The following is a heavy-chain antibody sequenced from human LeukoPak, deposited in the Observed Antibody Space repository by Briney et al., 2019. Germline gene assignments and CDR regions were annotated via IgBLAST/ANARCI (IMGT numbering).Heavy chain of an antibody. CDR1: GLTVSAYY. CDR2: IDSGGSGGST. V-gene: IGHV3-53*01. CDR3: ASERHSSTWSYY. J-gene: IGHJ4*02. Sequence: QPGGSLRLSCAASGLTVSAYYMSWVRQAPGKGLEWVSVIDSGGSGGSTSYADYVKGPFTSSRDNSNNTLFLKMNSLRAEDAAVYYCASERHSSTWSYYLGQGTLLSVYS. D-gene: IGHD6-13*01.